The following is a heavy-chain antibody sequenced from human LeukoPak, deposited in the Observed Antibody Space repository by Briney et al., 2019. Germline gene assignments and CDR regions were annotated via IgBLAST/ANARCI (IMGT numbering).Heavy chain of an antibody. CDR2: IDPHSGGT. D-gene: IGHD3-22*01. V-gene: IGHV1-2*02. J-gene: IGHJ3*02. CDR1: GYTFTDYY. Sequence: ASVKVSCKASGYTFTDYYMHWARQAPGQGLEWMGWIDPHSGGTKYAQKFQGRVTMTRDTSISTAYMELSSLRSDDTAVDYCAREYYDTSGRKHAFDIWGQGTMVTVSS. CDR3: AREYYDTSGRKHAFDI.